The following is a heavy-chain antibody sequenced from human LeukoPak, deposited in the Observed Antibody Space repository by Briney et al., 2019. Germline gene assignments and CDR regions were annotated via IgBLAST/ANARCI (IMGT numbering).Heavy chain of an antibody. CDR1: GFTLSGYY. V-gene: IGHV3-11*04. J-gene: IGHJ4*02. CDR2: VGNGGSNIM. CDR3: ARFAGAPYHFDY. Sequence: GGSLRLSCAASGFTLSGYYMTWVRQAPGKGLEWISYVGNGGSNIMLYADSVKGRFTAFRDYAKNSLYLQMNSLRAEDTAVYYCARFAGAPYHFDYWGQGTLVTVSS. D-gene: IGHD3-16*01.